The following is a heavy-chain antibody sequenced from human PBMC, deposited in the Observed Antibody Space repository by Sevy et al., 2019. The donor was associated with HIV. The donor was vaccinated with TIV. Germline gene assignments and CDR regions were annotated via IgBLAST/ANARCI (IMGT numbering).Heavy chain of an antibody. CDR1: GFTFSDHY. V-gene: IGHV3-72*01. D-gene: IGHD3-3*01. CDR2: TRNKANSYTT. CDR3: ASYYDFWSGYYRPNNYGMDV. Sequence: GGSLRLSCAASGFTFSDHYMDWVRQAPGKGLEWVGRTRNKANSYTTEYAASVKCRFTISRDDSKNSLYLQMNSLKTEDTAVYYCASYYDFWSGYYRPNNYGMDVWGQGTTVTVSS. J-gene: IGHJ6*02.